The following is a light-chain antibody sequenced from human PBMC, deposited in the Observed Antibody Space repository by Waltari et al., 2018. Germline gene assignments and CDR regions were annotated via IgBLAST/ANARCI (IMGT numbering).Light chain of an antibody. CDR2: TNS. V-gene: IGLV1-44*01. J-gene: IGLJ2*01. CDR3: AAWDDSLNGVV. Sequence: QSVLTQPPSASATPGQRVTIACSGSSSNIGRNTVHWYQQLPGTAPKLLIYTNSQRPSGVSDRFSGSKSGTSASLAISGLQSEDEADYYCAAWDDSLNGVVFGGGTRLTVL. CDR1: SSNIGRNT.